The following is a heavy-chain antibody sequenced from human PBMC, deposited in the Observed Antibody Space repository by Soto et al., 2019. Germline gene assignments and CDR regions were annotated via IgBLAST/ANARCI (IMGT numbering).Heavy chain of an antibody. CDR1: GGSLSGYY. CDR2: INHGGST. J-gene: IGHJ6*02. Sequence: SETLSLTCAVYGGSLSGYYWSWIRQPPGKRLEWIGEINHGGSTDSNPSLKSRVTISVDTSKIQFSLKLRSVTAADTAVYYCARLSRDYDFWSGYYIPHYYYYGMDVWGQGTTVTVSS. D-gene: IGHD3-3*01. CDR3: ARLSRDYDFWSGYYIPHYYYYGMDV. V-gene: IGHV4-34*01.